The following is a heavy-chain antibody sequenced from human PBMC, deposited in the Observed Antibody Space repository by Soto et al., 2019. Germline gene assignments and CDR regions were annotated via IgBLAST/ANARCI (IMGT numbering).Heavy chain of an antibody. J-gene: IGHJ4*02. V-gene: IGHV1-46*01. CDR3: ARDSSKYYYDSSGYLFDY. CDR2: INPSGGST. D-gene: IGHD3-22*01. Sequence: ASVKVSCKASGYTFTSHYMHWVRQAPGQGLEWMGIINPSGGSTSYAQKFQGRVTMTRDTSTSTVYMELSSLRSEDTAVYYCARDSSKYYYDSSGYLFDYWGQGTLVTVSS. CDR1: GYTFTSHY.